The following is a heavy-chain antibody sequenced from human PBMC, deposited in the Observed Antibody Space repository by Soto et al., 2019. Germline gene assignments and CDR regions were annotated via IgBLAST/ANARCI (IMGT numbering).Heavy chain of an antibody. D-gene: IGHD1-26*01. CDR2: IIPIFGTA. CDR1: GGTFSSYS. V-gene: IGHV1-69*01. J-gene: IGHJ4*02. CDR3: ARDGGRHSGGIDY. Sequence: QVQLVQSGAEVKKPGSSVKVSCKASGGTFSSYSINWVRQAPGQGLEWMGEIIPIFGTANYAQKFQGRVTITEDESTSTAYMALSSLRSEDTAVYYCARDGGRHSGGIDYWGQGTLVTVSS.